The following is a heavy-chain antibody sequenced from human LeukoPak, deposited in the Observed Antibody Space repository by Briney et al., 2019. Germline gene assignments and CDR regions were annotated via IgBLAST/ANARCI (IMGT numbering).Heavy chain of an antibody. CDR2: ISGSGGST. V-gene: IGHV3-23*01. J-gene: IGHJ6*03. Sequence: GGSLRLSCAASGFTFSSYAMSWVRQAPGKGLEWVSVISGSGGSTYYADSVKGRFTISRDNSKNTLYLQMNSLRAEDTAVYYCAKTRGTITDYYYYYMDVWGKGTTVTVSS. D-gene: IGHD1-14*01. CDR3: AKTRGTITDYYYYYMDV. CDR1: GFTFSSYA.